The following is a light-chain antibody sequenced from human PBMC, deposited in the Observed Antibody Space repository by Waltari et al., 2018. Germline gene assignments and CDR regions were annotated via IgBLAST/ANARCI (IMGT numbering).Light chain of an antibody. V-gene: IGKV1-9*01. J-gene: IGKJ4*01. Sequence: DIQLTQSPSFLSASVGDRVTITCRASQDISSYLAWYQQKPGKAPKLLINAASTLQSGVPSRFSGSGSGTEFTLTISSLQPEDYATYYCQQVNSYPLTFGGGTKVEIK. CDR3: QQVNSYPLT. CDR2: AAS. CDR1: QDISSY.